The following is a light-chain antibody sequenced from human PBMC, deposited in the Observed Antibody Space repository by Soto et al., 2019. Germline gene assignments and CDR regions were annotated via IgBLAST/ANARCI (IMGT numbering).Light chain of an antibody. Sequence: EIVLTQSPGTLSLSPGERATLSCRASQSVSSSYLAWYQQKPGQAPRLLIYGASSRATDIPDRFSGSGSGTDFTLNISRLEPEDFAVYYCQKYGSSPGTFGQGTKVEIK. V-gene: IGKV3-20*01. CDR2: GAS. CDR3: QKYGSSPGT. CDR1: QSVSSSY. J-gene: IGKJ1*01.